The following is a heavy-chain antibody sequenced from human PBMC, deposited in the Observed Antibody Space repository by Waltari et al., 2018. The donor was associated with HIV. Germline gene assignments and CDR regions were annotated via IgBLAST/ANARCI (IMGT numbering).Heavy chain of an antibody. Sequence: AESGGRLIQPGGSLGLSCTASNFSVSGKHVTWIRQAPGGSLAWVAVIYPHDTTHYADSGSGRFTISRAKSRTTVLLLMNGLFVDDTATYFCATGVRYYGPWGQGTRVTVSS. CDR1: NFSVSGKH. D-gene: IGHD3-10*01. J-gene: IGHJ5*02. CDR3: ATGVRYYGP. CDR2: IYPHDTT. V-gene: IGHV3-53*01.